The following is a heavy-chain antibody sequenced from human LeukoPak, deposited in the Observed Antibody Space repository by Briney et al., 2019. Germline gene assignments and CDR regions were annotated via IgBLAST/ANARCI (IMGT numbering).Heavy chain of an antibody. J-gene: IGHJ4*02. CDR2: IKQDESEK. CDR1: GFTFSSYW. D-gene: IGHD6-6*01. CDR3: ARGGAARPTGGFFDF. Sequence: PGGSLRLSCAASGFTFSSYWMSWVRQAPGKGLEWVANIKQDESEKYYVDSVKGRFTIPRDNAKNSLYLQMNSLRAEDTAVYYCARGGAARPTGGFFDFWGQGTLVTVSS. V-gene: IGHV3-7*04.